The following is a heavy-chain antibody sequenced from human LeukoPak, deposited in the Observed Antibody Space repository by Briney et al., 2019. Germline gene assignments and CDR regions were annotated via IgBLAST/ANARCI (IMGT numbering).Heavy chain of an antibody. V-gene: IGHV1-18*01. CDR3: ARDRDSSGPYLY. CDR2: ISPYNGNT. D-gene: IGHD6-19*01. Sequence: RRASVKVSCKACGYIFTSYGISWVRQAPGQGLEWMGWISPYNGNTNYAQKLQGRVTMTTDTSTSTVYMEVRSLRSDDTAVYYCARDRDSSGPYLYWGEGTLVTVSS. J-gene: IGHJ4*02. CDR1: GYIFTSYG.